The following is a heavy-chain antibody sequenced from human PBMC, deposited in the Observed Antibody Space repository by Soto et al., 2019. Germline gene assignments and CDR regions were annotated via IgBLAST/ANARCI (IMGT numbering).Heavy chain of an antibody. CDR2: MNSDGSST. D-gene: IGHD3-22*01. V-gene: IGHV3-74*01. J-gene: IGHJ6*02. Sequence: EVQLVESGGGLVQPGGSLRLSCAASGFTFSNDWMHLVRQAPGKGLIWVSRMNSDGSSTTYADSVKGRFTISRDNAKNTLYLQMNSLRAEDTAVYYCARDTHYYDTSNYYRTYGMDVWGQGTAV. CDR1: GFTFSNDW. CDR3: ARDTHYYDTSNYYRTYGMDV.